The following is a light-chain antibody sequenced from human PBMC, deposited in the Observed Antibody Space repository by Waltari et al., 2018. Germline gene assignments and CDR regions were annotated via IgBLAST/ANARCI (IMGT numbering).Light chain of an antibody. J-gene: IGLJ2*01. CDR3: AAWDDSLSGPV. V-gene: IGLV1-47*01. Sequence: QSALTQPPSASGAPGQRVPISCSGSTSNIGGNYVYWYPQLPGAAPKLLIYRNDQRPSGVPDRFSGSKSGTSASLTISGLRSEDEADYFCAAWDDSLSGPVFGGGTKLAVL. CDR2: RND. CDR1: TSNIGGNY.